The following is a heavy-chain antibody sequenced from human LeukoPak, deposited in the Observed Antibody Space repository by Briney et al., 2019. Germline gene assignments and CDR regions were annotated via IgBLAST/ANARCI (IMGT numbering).Heavy chain of an antibody. CDR3: VREARGYHYTYFDY. D-gene: IGHD5-18*01. CDR1: GFTLVGHD. Sequence: PGGSLSLSCTASGFTLVGHDMPWFRKPTRKVLNGLAAVSSGHHAFYGGSVKGRFTVSREDGKNSLYLQMNSLRAGDTAVYYCVREARGYHYTYFDYWGQGSLVTVSS. V-gene: IGHV3-13*01. CDR2: VSSGHHA. J-gene: IGHJ4*02.